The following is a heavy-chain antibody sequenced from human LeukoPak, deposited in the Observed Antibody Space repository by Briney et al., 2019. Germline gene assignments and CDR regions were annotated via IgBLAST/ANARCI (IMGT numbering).Heavy chain of an antibody. Sequence: ASVKASCKASGYTFTSYAMNWVRQAPGQGLEWMGWINTNTGNPTYAQGFTGRFVFSLDTSVSTAYLQISSLKAEDTAVYYCARDLGYYGSGSPGYFDYWGQGTLVTVSS. CDR3: ARDLGYYGSGSPGYFDY. CDR1: GYTFTSYA. J-gene: IGHJ4*02. CDR2: INTNTGNP. V-gene: IGHV7-4-1*02. D-gene: IGHD3-10*01.